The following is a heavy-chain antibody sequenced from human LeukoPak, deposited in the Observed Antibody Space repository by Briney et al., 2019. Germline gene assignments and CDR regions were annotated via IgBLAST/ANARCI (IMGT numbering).Heavy chain of an antibody. D-gene: IGHD1-26*01. Sequence: NSSETLSLTCAVSGASVSGSNYYWGWIRQPPGKGLEWIGNIYSSGSTYYNASLQSRVTISIDTSKNQFSLRLNSVTAADTAVYYCARDRSWRDSGSRGFDHWGQGMLVTVSS. CDR3: ARDRSWRDSGSRGFDH. V-gene: IGHV4-39*07. CDR1: GASVSGSNYY. J-gene: IGHJ4*02. CDR2: IYSSGST.